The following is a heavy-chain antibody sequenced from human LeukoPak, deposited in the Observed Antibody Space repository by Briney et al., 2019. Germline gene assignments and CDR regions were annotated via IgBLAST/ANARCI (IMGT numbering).Heavy chain of an antibody. V-gene: IGHV1-69*13. CDR3: ASDSSDIRSLIDH. J-gene: IGHJ1*01. CDR1: GGTFSKYT. CDR2: ITPLFGTA. D-gene: IGHD2-15*01. Sequence: ASVKVSCKASGGTFSKYTISWVRQRPGQGLEWMGGITPLFGTANYAQKFQGRVTITADESASTAYMELSSLRSEDTAVYHCASDSSDIRSLIDHWGQGTLVTVSS.